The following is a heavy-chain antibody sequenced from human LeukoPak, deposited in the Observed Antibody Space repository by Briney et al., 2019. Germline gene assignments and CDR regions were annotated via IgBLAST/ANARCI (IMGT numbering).Heavy chain of an antibody. J-gene: IGHJ4*02. CDR2: ISGSGGMT. CDR3: AKGSNYYGSESYYNLDY. Sequence: GGSLRLSCAASGFTFSSYGMSWVRQAPGKGLEWVSVISGSGGMTYYADSEKGRFSISRDNSKNTLYLQMNSLRAEDTAVYYCAKGSNYYGSESYYNLDYWGQGTLVTVSS. V-gene: IGHV3-23*01. CDR1: GFTFSSYG. D-gene: IGHD3-10*01.